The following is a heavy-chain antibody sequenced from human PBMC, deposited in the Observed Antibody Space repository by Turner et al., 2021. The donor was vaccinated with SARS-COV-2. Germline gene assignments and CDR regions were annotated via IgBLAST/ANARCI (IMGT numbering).Heavy chain of an antibody. V-gene: IGHV3-30-3*01. Sequence: QVQLVESGGGVVQPGRSLRLSCAAFGFTFSRYAMHWVRQAPGKGLEWVAVISYDGSNKYYADSVKGRFTISRDNSKNTLYLQMNSLRAEDTAVYYCARDQEDCSYTSCYHADDYYYYYGMDVWGQGTTVTVS. CDR2: ISYDGSNK. D-gene: IGHD2-2*01. CDR1: GFTFSRYA. J-gene: IGHJ6*02. CDR3: ARDQEDCSYTSCYHADDYYYYYGMDV.